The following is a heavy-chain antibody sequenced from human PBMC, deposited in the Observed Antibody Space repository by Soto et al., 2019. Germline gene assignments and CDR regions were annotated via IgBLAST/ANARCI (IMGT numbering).Heavy chain of an antibody. Sequence: PSETLSLTCTVSGGSISSGDYYWTWIRQPPGKGLEWIGYIYYSGSTSYNRSPKSRVNLSVDTSKNQFSLKLTSVTAADTAVYYCARLYCRSNSCYDPYSFDSWGQGTLVTVSS. CDR1: GGSISSGDYY. D-gene: IGHD2-2*01. CDR2: IYYSGST. V-gene: IGHV4-30-4*01. J-gene: IGHJ4*02. CDR3: ARLYCRSNSCYDPYSFDS.